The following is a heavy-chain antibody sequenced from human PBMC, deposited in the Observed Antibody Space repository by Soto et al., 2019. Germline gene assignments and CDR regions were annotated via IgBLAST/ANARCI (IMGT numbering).Heavy chain of an antibody. V-gene: IGHV4-59*04. J-gene: IGHJ5*02. CDR3: ARRPCSSSSCWFDP. Sequence: KPSETLSLTCTVSGGPISNHCWTWMRQPPGKGLEWIGCIYYTGSTYYNPSLKSRVTISVDTSKSQFSLKLTSVTATDTAVYYCARRPCSSSSCWFDPWGQGTLVTVS. CDR1: GGPISNHC. D-gene: IGHD6-6*01. CDR2: IYYTGST.